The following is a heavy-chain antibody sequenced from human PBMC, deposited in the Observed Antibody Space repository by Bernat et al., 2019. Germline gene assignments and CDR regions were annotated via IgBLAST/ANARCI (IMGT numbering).Heavy chain of an antibody. D-gene: IGHD3-22*01. CDR2: MSGSGIDT. Sequence: EVQLLESGGGLVQPGGSLRLSCAASGFTFLSYAMSWVRQAPGKGLEWVSVMSGSGIDTYYTDSVKGRFTISRDNSKDTLYLQMNSLRAEDTAVYFCVKGDYYYHDSSAYLDHWGQGTLVTVSS. CDR3: VKGDYYYHDSSAYLDH. J-gene: IGHJ4*02. V-gene: IGHV3-23*01. CDR1: GFTFLSYA.